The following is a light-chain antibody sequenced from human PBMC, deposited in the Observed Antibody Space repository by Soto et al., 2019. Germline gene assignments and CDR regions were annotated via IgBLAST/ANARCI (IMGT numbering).Light chain of an antibody. CDR3: SAYTSSSTLYV. CDR1: SIDFGGYNY. Sequence: QSVVTQPASVSGSPGQSITISCTLTSIDFGGYNYVSWYQQHPGKAPKLMIYEVSNRPSGVSNRFSGSKSGNTASLTISGLQAEDEADYYCSAYTSSSTLYVFGTGTKVTVL. J-gene: IGLJ1*01. CDR2: EVS. V-gene: IGLV2-14*01.